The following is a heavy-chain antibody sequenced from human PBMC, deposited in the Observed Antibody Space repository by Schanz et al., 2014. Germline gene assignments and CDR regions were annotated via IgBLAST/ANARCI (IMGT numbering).Heavy chain of an antibody. CDR2: ISSASSTI. D-gene: IGHD2-2*01. Sequence: PGGSLRLSCTASGFTFSSYSMNWVRQAPGKGLEWVSYISSASSTINYADSVKGRFTISRDNAKNSLFLQMNSLRAEDTAVYYCARAGYDADNWFDPWGQGTLVTVSS. V-gene: IGHV3-48*01. CDR1: GFTFSSYS. J-gene: IGHJ5*02. CDR3: ARAGYDADNWFDP.